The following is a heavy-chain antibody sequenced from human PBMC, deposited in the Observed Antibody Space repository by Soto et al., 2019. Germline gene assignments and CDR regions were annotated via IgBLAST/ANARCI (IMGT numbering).Heavy chain of an antibody. CDR1: GFTFSSYS. Sequence: GGSLRLSCAASGFTFSSYSMNWVRQAPGKGLEWVSSISSSSSYIYYADSVKGRFTISRDNAKNSLYLQMNSLRAEDTAVYYCAKQRGAGYNWFDPWGQGTLVTVSS. D-gene: IGHD1-26*01. CDR2: ISSSSSYI. CDR3: AKQRGAGYNWFDP. V-gene: IGHV3-21*04. J-gene: IGHJ5*02.